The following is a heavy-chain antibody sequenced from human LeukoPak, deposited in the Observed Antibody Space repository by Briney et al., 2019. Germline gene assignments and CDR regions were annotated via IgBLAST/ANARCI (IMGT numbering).Heavy chain of an antibody. D-gene: IGHD3-10*01. V-gene: IGHV3-23*01. CDR3: AEITMIRGFDY. Sequence: AGGSLRLSCAASGFTFSSYAMSWVRQAPGKGLEWVSGISGSGASTYYADSVKGRFTISRDNSKNTVDLQMNSLRAEDTAVYYCAEITMIRGFDYWGQGTLVTVSS. CDR2: ISGSGAST. CDR1: GFTFSSYA. J-gene: IGHJ4*02.